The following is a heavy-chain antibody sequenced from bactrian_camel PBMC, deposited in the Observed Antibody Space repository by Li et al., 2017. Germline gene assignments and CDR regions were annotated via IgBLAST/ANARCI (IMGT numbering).Heavy chain of an antibody. CDR2: IDYDGTQ. D-gene: IGHD3*01. CDR1: EDYYSRNC. V-gene: IGHV3S6*01. J-gene: IGHJ4*01. Sequence: HVQLVESGGGSVQAGESLRLSCAYSEDYYSRNCMKWFRQVPGKEREFVSSIDYDGTQKYADSVKGRFTASQGAKNTVYLQMNSLTPEDTGLYRCKGVRLCGDSDIETVWSQGTQVTVS. CDR3: KGVRLCGDSDIETV.